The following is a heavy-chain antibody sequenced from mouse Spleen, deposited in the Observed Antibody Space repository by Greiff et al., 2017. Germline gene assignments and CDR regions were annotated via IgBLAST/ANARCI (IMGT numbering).Heavy chain of an antibody. V-gene: IGHV2-6-7*02. CDR3: AREKVYGNYDAMDY. D-gene: IGHD2-1*01. J-gene: IGHJ4*01. CDR2: IWGDGST. CDR1: GFSLTSYG. Sequence: VKLQESGPGLVAPSQSLSITCTVSGFSLTSYGVSWVRQPPGKGLEWLGMIWGDGSTDYNSALKSRLSISKDNSKSQVFLKMNSLQTDDTARYYCAREKVYGNYDAMDYWGQGTSVTVSS.